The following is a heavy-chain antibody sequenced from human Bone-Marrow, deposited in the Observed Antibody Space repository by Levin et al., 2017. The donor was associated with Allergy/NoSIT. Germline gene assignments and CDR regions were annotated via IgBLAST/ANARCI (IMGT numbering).Heavy chain of an antibody. J-gene: IGHJ6*02. D-gene: IGHD2/OR15-2a*01. V-gene: IGHV3-48*01. CDR3: ARDFPRATYYGMDV. Sequence: GGSLRLSCAASGFTFSSSNMNWVRQAPGKGLEWVAYISSSTNTIYYAESLRGRFTVSRDNAKNSLYLQMNSLIGEDTAVYYCARDFPRATYYGMDVWGQGTTVTVSS. CDR1: GFTFSSSN. CDR2: ISSSTNTI.